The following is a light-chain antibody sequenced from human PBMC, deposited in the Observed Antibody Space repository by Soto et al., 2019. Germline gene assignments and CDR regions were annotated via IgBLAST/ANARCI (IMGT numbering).Light chain of an antibody. Sequence: QSVLTQPPSVSAAPGQKVTISCSGSSSDIGNNYVSWYQQLPGTAPKLLIYDNNERPSGIPDRFSGSKSGTSATLGITGLQTGDEADYYCGTWDSSLSSVVFGGGTKLTFL. V-gene: IGLV1-51*01. J-gene: IGLJ2*01. CDR3: GTWDSSLSSVV. CDR2: DNN. CDR1: SSDIGNNY.